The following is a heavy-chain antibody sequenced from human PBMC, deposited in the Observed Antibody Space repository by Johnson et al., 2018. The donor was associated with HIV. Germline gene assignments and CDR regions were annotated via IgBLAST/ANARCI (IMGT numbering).Heavy chain of an antibody. CDR2: ISYDGSNK. J-gene: IGHJ3*02. CDR3: ARDWELGAFDI. D-gene: IGHD1-7*01. CDR1: GFTFSSYA. V-gene: IGHV3-30-3*01. Sequence: QVQLVESGGGVVQPGRSLRLSCAASGFTFSSYAMHWVRQAPGKGLEWVAVISYDGSNKYYADSVKGPFTISRDNSKNTLYLQMNSLRAKDTAVYYCARDWELGAFDIWGQGTMVTVS.